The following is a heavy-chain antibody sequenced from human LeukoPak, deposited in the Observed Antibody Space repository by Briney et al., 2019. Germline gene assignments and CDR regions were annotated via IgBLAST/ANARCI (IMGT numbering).Heavy chain of an antibody. CDR1: GGSFSGYY. CDR3: ARHRSGVSGYCSSTSCPYYFDY. CDR2: INHSGST. J-gene: IGHJ4*02. Sequence: SETLSLTCAVYGGSFSGYYWSWIRQPPGKGLEWIGEINHSGSTNYNPSLKSRVTISVDTSKNQFSLQLSSVTAADTAVYYCARHRSGVSGYCSSTSCPYYFDYWGQGTLVTVSS. D-gene: IGHD2-2*03. V-gene: IGHV4-34*01.